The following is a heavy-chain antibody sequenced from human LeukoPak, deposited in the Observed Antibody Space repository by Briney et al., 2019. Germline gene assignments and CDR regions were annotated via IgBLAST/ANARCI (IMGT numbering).Heavy chain of an antibody. CDR3: ARSPLGGSCYFWGVCYYYMDV. D-gene: IGHD2-15*01. CDR2: ISAYNGNT. CDR1: GYTFTSYG. V-gene: IGHV1-18*01. J-gene: IGHJ6*03. Sequence: GAPVKVSCKASGYTFTSYGISWVRQAPGQGLEWMGWISAYNGNTNYAQKLQGRVTMTTDTSTSTAYMELRSLRSDDTAVYYCARSPLGGSCYFWGVCYYYMDVWGKGTTVTVSS.